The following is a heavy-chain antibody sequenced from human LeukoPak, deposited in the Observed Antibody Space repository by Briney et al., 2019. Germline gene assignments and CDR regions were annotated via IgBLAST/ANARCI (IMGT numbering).Heavy chain of an antibody. CDR1: GGSISSSNW. J-gene: IGHJ3*02. CDR2: IYHSGST. Sequence: PSETLSLTCAVSGGSISSSNWWSWVHQPPGKGLEWIGEIYHSGSTNYNPSLKSRVTISVDKSKNQFSLKLSSVTAADTAVYYCARDREGRRGIRAFDIWGQGTMVTVSS. CDR3: ARDREGRRGIRAFDI. V-gene: IGHV4-4*02. D-gene: IGHD3-10*01.